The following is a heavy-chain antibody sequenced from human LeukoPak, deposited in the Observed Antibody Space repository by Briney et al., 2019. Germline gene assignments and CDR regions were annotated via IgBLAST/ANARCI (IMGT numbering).Heavy chain of an antibody. D-gene: IGHD6-6*01. J-gene: IGHJ4*02. V-gene: IGHV4-30-2*01. CDR1: GGSISSDDYS. CDR2: IYHSGST. Sequence: PSETLSLTCTVSGGSISSDDYSWSWIRQPPGKALEWIGYIYHSGSTYYNPSLKSRVTISVDRSKNQFSLNLSSVTAADTAVYYCAREKGSILFDYWGQGTLVTVSS. CDR3: AREKGSILFDY.